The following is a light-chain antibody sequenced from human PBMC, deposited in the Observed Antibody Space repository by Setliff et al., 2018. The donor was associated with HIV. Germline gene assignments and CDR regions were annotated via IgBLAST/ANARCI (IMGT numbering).Light chain of an antibody. CDR3: AAWDDGLNAFYV. CDR1: NSNIGSNT. V-gene: IGLV1-44*01. J-gene: IGLJ1*01. Sequence: QSVLTQPPSTSGTPGHRVIISCSGSNSNIGSNTVNWYQQLPGTAPKLLIYSNNQRPSGVPDRFSGSKSGTSASLAISGLQSEDEADYYCAAWDDGLNAFYVFGTGTKVT. CDR2: SNN.